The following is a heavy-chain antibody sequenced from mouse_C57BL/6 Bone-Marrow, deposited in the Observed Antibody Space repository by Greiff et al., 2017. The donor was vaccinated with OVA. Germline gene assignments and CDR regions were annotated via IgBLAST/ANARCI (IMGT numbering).Heavy chain of an antibody. J-gene: IGHJ3*01. V-gene: IGHV5-6*01. CDR1: GFTFSSYG. CDR3: ARQEGSSLGRFAY. CDR2: ISSGGSYT. D-gene: IGHD3-3*01. Sequence: EVKLMESGGDLVKPGGSLKLSCAASGFTFSSYGMSWVRQTPDKRLEWVATISSGGSYTYYPDSVKGRFTISRDNAKNTLYLQMSSLKSEDTAMYYCARQEGSSLGRFAYWGQGTLVTVSA.